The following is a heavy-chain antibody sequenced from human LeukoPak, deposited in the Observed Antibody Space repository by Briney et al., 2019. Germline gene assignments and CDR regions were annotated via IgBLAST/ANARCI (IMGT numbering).Heavy chain of an antibody. Sequence: ASVKVSCKASGGTFSSYAISWVRQAPGQGLEWMGGIIPIFGTANYAQKFQGRVTITADESTSTAYMELSSLRSEDTAVYYCATGQGPRYYDSSGYYYWGQGTLVTVSS. D-gene: IGHD3-22*01. CDR1: GGTFSSYA. V-gene: IGHV1-69*13. J-gene: IGHJ4*02. CDR2: IIPIFGTA. CDR3: ATGQGPRYYDSSGYYY.